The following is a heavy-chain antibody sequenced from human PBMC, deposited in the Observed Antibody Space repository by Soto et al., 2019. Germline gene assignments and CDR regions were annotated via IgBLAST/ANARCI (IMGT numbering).Heavy chain of an antibody. CDR3: AIMITFGGVIDNDN. CDR1: GGSISSGGYY. D-gene: IGHD3-16*02. CDR2: IYYSGST. V-gene: IGHV4-31*03. Sequence: QVQLHESGPGLVKPSQTLSLTCTVSGGSISSGGYYWSWIRQHPGKGLEWIGYIYYSGSTYYNPSLKRRVTILVDTYKNQFSLKLSSVTAADTAVYYCAIMITFGGVIDNDNCGQGTLVTVSS. J-gene: IGHJ4*02.